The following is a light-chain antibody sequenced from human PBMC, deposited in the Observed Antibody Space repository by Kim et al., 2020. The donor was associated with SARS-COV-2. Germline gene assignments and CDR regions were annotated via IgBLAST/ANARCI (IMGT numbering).Light chain of an antibody. V-gene: IGLV3-21*04. CDR2: YDT. Sequence: APGETARISCGGGDGGAEVVLWYRQRAGQAPLLVTYYDTRRPAGIPARFSGSNSRNTATLTIREVEAGDEGDYFCQVWDGPSDHAVFGGGTQLAVL. J-gene: IGLJ2*01. CDR1: DGGAEV. CDR3: QVWDGPSDHAV.